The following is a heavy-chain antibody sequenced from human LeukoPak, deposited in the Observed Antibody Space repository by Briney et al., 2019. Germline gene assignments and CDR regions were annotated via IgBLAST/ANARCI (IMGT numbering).Heavy chain of an antibody. D-gene: IGHD6-19*01. V-gene: IGHV4-39*01. CDR3: ARKQWVMYHFDS. CDR1: GGSISISNYY. Sequence: SETLSLTCTVSGGSISISNYYWGWLRQPPGKGLEWIGSFYYSGSTYYNPSLKSRVAISVDTSKSQFSLKLSSVTAADTAVYYCARKQWVMYHFDSWGQGTLVTVSS. CDR2: FYYSGST. J-gene: IGHJ4*02.